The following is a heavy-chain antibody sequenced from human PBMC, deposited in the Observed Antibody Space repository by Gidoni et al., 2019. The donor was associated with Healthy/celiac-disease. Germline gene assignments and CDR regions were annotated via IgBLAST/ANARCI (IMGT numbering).Heavy chain of an antibody. J-gene: IGHJ6*02. CDR2: ISSSGSTI. Sequence: EVQLVESGGGLVQPGGSLRLSGAASGFTFRSYAMNWVRQAPGKGLEWVSYISSSGSTIYYADSVKGRFTISRDNVKNSLYLQMNSLRAEDTAVYYCARVDCTNGVCLHYYYYGMDVWGQGTTVTVSS. V-gene: IGHV3-48*03. CDR1: GFTFRSYA. D-gene: IGHD2-8*01. CDR3: ARVDCTNGVCLHYYYYGMDV.